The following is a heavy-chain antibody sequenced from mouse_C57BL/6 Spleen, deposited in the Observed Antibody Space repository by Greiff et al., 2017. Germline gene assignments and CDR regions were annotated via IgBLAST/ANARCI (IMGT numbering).Heavy chain of an antibody. Sequence: VQLQQSGPVLVKPGASVKMSCKASGYTFTSYWMHWVKQRPGQGLEWIGEIDPSDSYTNYNQKFKGKSTLTVDKSSSTAYMQLSSLTSEDSAVYYCARSNDYDAMDYWGQGTSVTVSS. V-gene: IGHV1-69*01. CDR2: IDPSDSYT. J-gene: IGHJ4*01. CDR1: GYTFTSYW. CDR3: ARSNDYDAMDY.